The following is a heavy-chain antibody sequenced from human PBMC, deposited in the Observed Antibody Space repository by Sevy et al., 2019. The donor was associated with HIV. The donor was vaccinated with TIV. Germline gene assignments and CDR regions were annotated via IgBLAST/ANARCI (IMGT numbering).Heavy chain of an antibody. D-gene: IGHD2-8*01. CDR2: ISYDGNNR. V-gene: IGHV3-30*04. J-gene: IGHJ4*02. CDR1: GFTFPIYS. CDR3: AGVAVEYCTNDCYHRFDH. Sequence: GGSLRLSCVASGFTFPIYSVVWVRRAPGKGLEWLTLISYDGNNRYYADSVKGRFTISRDNSNNILYLQMTSLRVEDTVLYFCAGVAVEYCTNDCYHRFDHWGLGTLVTVSS.